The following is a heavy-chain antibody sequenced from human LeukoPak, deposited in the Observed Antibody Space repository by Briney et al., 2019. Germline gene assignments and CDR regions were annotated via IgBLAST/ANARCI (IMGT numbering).Heavy chain of an antibody. CDR3: AQNRVTIFGVFEDCFDS. CDR1: GFTFSNHA. J-gene: IGHJ5*01. D-gene: IGHD3-3*01. CDR2: ISDSGYST. V-gene: IGHV3-23*01. Sequence: GGSLRLSCAASGFTFSNHAMSWVRQAPGKGLEWVSAISDSGYSTYYALSVKGRFTVSRDNSKNALYLQMDSLRAEDTALYYCAQNRVTIFGVFEDCFDSWGQGTLVTVSS.